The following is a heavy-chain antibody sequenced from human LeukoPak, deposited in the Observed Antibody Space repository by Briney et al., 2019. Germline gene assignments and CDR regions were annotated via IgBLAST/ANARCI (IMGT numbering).Heavy chain of an antibody. CDR2: IYSGADT. J-gene: IGHJ2*01. Sequence: GGSLRLSCAASGFTFSSYSMNWVRQAPGKGLEWVSIIYSGADTYYADSVKGRFTISRDTSTNTLFLHMNNVRVEDTAVYYCARVGDHYHWYLDLWGRGTLV. D-gene: IGHD3-10*01. V-gene: IGHV3-53*01. CDR1: GFTFSSYS. CDR3: ARVGDHYHWYLDL.